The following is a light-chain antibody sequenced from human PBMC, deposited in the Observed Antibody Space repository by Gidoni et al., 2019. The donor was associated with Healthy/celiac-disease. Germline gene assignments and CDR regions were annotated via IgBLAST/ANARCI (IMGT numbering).Light chain of an antibody. CDR2: GAS. V-gene: IGKV3-15*01. J-gene: IGKJ1*01. CDR3: QQYNNWPLT. Sequence: EIVMTQSPATLSVSPGERATLSCRASQSVSSNLAWYQQKPGQAPRLLIYGASTRDTGLTARFSVSGAGTEFTLTISSLQSEDFAVYYCQQYNNWPLTFGQGTKVEIK. CDR1: QSVSSN.